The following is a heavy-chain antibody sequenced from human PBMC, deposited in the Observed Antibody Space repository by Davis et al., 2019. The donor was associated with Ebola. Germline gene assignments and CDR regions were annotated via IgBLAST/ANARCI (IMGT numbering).Heavy chain of an antibody. CDR1: GFTFSSYG. Sequence: PGGSLRLSCAASGFTFSSYGMHWVRQAPGKGLEWVAVIWYDGSNKYYADSVKGRFTISRDNSKNTLYLQMNSLRAEDTAVYYCARVRRGATDAFDIWGQGTMVTVSS. J-gene: IGHJ3*02. CDR2: IWYDGSNK. CDR3: ARVRRGATDAFDI. D-gene: IGHD1-26*01. V-gene: IGHV3-33*01.